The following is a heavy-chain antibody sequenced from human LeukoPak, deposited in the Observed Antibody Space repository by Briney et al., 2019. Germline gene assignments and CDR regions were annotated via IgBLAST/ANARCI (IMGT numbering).Heavy chain of an antibody. J-gene: IGHJ4*02. D-gene: IGHD3-22*01. V-gene: IGHV4-59*12. CDR3: ARENYYDSKFDY. Sequence: SETLSLTCTVSGGSISSYYWSWIRQPPGKGLEWIGYIYYSGSTNYNPSLKSRVTMSVDTSKNQFSLKLSSVTAADTAVYYCARENYYDSKFDYWGQGTLVTVSS. CDR2: IYYSGST. CDR1: GGSISSYY.